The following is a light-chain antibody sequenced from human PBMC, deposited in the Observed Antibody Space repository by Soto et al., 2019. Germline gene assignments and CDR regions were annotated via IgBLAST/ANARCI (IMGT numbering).Light chain of an antibody. CDR1: QSVSSSY. V-gene: IGKV3-20*01. CDR2: GAS. J-gene: IGKJ4*01. Sequence: EIVLTQSPGTLSLSPGERATLSCRASQSVSSSYLAWYQQKPGQAPRLLIYGASSRATGIPDRFSGSGSGTDFTLTISRLEPEEFAGYYWQQYGSSGLTFGGGTKVEIK. CDR3: QQYGSSGLT.